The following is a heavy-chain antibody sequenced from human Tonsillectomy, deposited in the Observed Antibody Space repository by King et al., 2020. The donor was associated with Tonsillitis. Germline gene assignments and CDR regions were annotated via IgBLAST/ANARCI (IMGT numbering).Heavy chain of an antibody. CDR2: ISSNGGST. CDR1: GFTFSSYA. V-gene: IGHV3-64*01. Sequence: VQLVESGGGLVQPGGSLRLSCAASGFTFSSYAMHWVRQAPGKGLEYVASISSNGGSTYYANSVKGRFTISRDNSNNTLYLQMGSLRAEDMAVYYCARGGDEVVVRAFDIWGQGTMVTVSS. D-gene: IGHD3-22*01. J-gene: IGHJ3*02. CDR3: ARGGDEVVVRAFDI.